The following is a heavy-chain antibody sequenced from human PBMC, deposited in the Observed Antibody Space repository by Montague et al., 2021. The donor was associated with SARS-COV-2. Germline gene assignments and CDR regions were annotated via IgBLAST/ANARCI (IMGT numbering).Heavy chain of an antibody. V-gene: IGHV4-39*01. D-gene: IGHD6-13*01. CDR3: ARQGNSGRFFYSYGMDV. CDR1: GGSISSSSYY. CDR2: IYYSGST. Sequence: SETLSLTCTVSGGSISSSSYYWGWIRQPPGKGLEWIGSIYYSGSTYYNPSLKSRVTISVDTSKNQFSLKLSSVTAADTAVYYCARQGNSGRFFYSYGMDVWGQGTTVTVSS. J-gene: IGHJ6*02.